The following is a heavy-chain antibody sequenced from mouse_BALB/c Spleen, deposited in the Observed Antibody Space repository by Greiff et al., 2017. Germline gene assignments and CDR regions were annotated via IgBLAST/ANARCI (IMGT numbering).Heavy chain of an antibody. Sequence: VQLKESGGDLVKPGGSLKLSCAASGFTFSSYGMSWVRQTPDKRLEWVATISSGGSYTYYPDSVKGRFTISRDNAKNTLYLQMSSLKSEDTAMYYCARQDYGYDWFAYWGQGTLVTVSA. J-gene: IGHJ3*01. CDR2: ISSGGSYT. CDR1: GFTFSSYG. D-gene: IGHD2-2*01. V-gene: IGHV5-6*01. CDR3: ARQDYGYDWFAY.